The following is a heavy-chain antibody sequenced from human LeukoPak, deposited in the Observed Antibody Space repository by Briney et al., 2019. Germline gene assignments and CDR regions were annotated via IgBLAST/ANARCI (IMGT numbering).Heavy chain of an antibody. CDR1: GFTFSSYA. Sequence: GGSLRLSCAASGFTFSSYAMSWVRQAPGKGLEWVSAISESGGFTRHADSVKGRFTISRDNSKNTLYLQVSSLRAEDTAVYSCARESSGVQYFFDYWGQGTLVTVSS. CDR3: ARESSGVQYFFDY. D-gene: IGHD3-10*01. J-gene: IGHJ4*02. CDR2: ISESGGFT. V-gene: IGHV3-23*01.